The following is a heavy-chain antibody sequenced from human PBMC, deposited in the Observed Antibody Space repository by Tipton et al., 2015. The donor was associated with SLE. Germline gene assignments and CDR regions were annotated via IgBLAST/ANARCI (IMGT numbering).Heavy chain of an antibody. CDR2: INSNGIMT. D-gene: IGHD3-9*01. Sequence: SLRLSCAAAGFSFSNYWMHWVRQAPGKGLVWVSRINSNGIMTDYADSVKGRFTTSRDNAKNTLYLQMNSLRAEDTAVYYCVRVNYDVLTGNYPDYWGQGTLVSVSS. CDR3: VRVNYDVLTGNYPDY. V-gene: IGHV3-74*01. CDR1: GFSFSNYW. J-gene: IGHJ4*02.